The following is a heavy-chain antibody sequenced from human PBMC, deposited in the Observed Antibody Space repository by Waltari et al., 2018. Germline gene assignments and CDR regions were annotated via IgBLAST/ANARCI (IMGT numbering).Heavy chain of an antibody. Sequence: EVQLVESGGGLVQPGGSLRPSCAASDFTFGSNWMHWVRQAPGKGLVWVSRVTIDGSSTTYADSVKGRFTISRDNARNTLYLQMNSLRAEDTAVYYCARDGHGTVDFDLWGQGTVVTVSS. CDR1: DFTFGSNW. CDR2: VTIDGSST. V-gene: IGHV3-74*01. J-gene: IGHJ4*02. CDR3: ARDGHGTVDFDL.